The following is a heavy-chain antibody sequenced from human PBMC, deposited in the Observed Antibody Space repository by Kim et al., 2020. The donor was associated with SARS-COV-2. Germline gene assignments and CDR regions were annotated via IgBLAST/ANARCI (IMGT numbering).Heavy chain of an antibody. CDR1: GGSISSYY. D-gene: IGHD3-16*02. Sequence: SETLSLTCTVSGGSISSYYWSWIRQPPGKGLEWIGYIYYSGSTNYNPSLKSRVTISVDTSKNQFSLKLSSVTAADTAVYYCARVSGDYVWGSYRTFDYWGQGTLVTVSS. CDR3: ARVSGDYVWGSYRTFDY. J-gene: IGHJ4*02. V-gene: IGHV4-59*01. CDR2: IYYSGST.